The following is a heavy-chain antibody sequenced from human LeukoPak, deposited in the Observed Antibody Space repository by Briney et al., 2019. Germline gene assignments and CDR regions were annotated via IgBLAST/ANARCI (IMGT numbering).Heavy chain of an antibody. V-gene: IGHV4-38-2*02. J-gene: IGHJ6*03. Sequence: SETLSLTCTVSGYSIRSGFYWGWIRQPPGKGLEWIGNIYHSGITYYTPSLKSRVTISVDTSKNQFYLKLSSVTAADTAVYYCARETSQKGAHYMDVWGKGTTVTISS. CDR3: ARETSQKGAHYMDV. CDR1: GYSIRSGFY. D-gene: IGHD3-16*01. CDR2: IYHSGIT.